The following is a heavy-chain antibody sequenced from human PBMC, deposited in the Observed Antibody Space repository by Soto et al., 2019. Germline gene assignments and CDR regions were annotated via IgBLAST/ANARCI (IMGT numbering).Heavy chain of an antibody. V-gene: IGHV1-69*13. CDR1: GGTFSSYA. CDR3: AIDIVGATKAYYFDY. CDR2: IIPIFGTA. J-gene: IGHJ4*02. Sequence: SVKVSCKASGGTFSSYAISWVRQAPGQGLEWMGGIIPIFGTANYAQKFQGRVTITADESTSTAYMELSSLRSEDTAVYYCAIDIVGATKAYYFDYWGQGTLVTVSS. D-gene: IGHD1-26*01.